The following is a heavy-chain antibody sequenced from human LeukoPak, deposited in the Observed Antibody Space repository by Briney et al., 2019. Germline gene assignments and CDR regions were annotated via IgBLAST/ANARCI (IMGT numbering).Heavy chain of an antibody. J-gene: IGHJ4*02. V-gene: IGHV5-51*01. D-gene: IGHD1-14*01. CDR1: GYSFTSYW. CDR2: IYPGDSDT. CDR3: ARSHTLDRITKYYFDF. Sequence: GESLKISCKGSGYSFTSYWIGWVRQMPGKGLEWMGIIYPGDSDTKYSPSFQGQVTISADKSITTAYLQWSSLEASDTAIYYCARSHTLDRITKYYFDFWGQGTLVTVSS.